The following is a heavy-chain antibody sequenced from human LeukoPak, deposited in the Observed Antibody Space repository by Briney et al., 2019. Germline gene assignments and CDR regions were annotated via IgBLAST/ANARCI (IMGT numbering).Heavy chain of an antibody. CDR3: ARGIAAAANEDRFDP. CDR1: GFTVSSNY. V-gene: IGHV3-53*01. Sequence: PGGSLRLSCAASGFTVSSNYMSCVRQAPGKGLEWVSVIYSGGSTYYADSVKGRFTISRDNSKNTLYLQMNSMRAEDTAVYYCARGIAAAANEDRFDPWGQGTLVTVSS. D-gene: IGHD6-13*01. J-gene: IGHJ5*02. CDR2: IYSGGST.